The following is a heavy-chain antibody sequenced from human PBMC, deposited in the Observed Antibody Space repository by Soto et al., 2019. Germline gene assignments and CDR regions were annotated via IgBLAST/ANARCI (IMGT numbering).Heavy chain of an antibody. Sequence: SVKVSCKASGYTFTSYDINWLRQATGQGLEWMGWMNPNSGNTGYAQKFKGRVTMTRNTSISTAYMELSSLRSEDTAVYYCARGTSISYYYYMDVWGKGTRVTV. CDR3: ARGTSISYYYYMDV. J-gene: IGHJ6*03. V-gene: IGHV1-8*01. CDR1: GYTFTSYD. D-gene: IGHD3-3*01. CDR2: MNPNSGNT.